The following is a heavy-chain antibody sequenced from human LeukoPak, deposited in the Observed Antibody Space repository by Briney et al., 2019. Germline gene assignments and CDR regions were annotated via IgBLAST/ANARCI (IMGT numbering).Heavy chain of an antibody. J-gene: IGHJ4*02. V-gene: IGHV1-2*02. D-gene: IGHD1-26*01. CDR3: AATEWEGDFDY. CDR2: INPNSGST. CDR1: GYTFTVYY. Sequence: ASVKVSCKASGYTFTVYYMHWVRQAPGQGLEWMGWINPNSGSTSYAQKFQGRVTITRDTSISTAYMELSRLRSDDTAVYYCAATEWEGDFDYWGQGTLVTVSS.